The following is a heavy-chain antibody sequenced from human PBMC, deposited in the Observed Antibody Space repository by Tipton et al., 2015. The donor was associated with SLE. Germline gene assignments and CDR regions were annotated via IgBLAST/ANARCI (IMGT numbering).Heavy chain of an antibody. D-gene: IGHD3-16*01. CDR2: IYHSGST. V-gene: IGHV4-38-2*01. J-gene: IGHJ3*02. CDR3: ATQGGSGGHDAFDI. CDR1: GYSISSGYY. Sequence: TLSLTCAVSGYSISSGYYWGWFRQPPWKGLEWIGSIYHSGSTYYNPPLKSRVTISVDTSKNQFSLKLSSVAAADTAVYYCATQGGSGGHDAFDIWGQGTMVTVSS.